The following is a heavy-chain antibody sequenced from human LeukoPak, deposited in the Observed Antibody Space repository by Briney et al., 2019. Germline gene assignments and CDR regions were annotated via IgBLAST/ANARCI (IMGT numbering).Heavy chain of an antibody. CDR3: AREGAAEAKNFDY. CDR2: INLNAVTT. J-gene: IGHJ4*02. Sequence: ASVKVSCKASGYTFTNYYIHWMRQAPGQGLEWVGIINLNAVTTRYAQKFQGRITVTRDTSTSTVYMELSSLRSEDTAVYFCAREGAAEAKNFDYWGQGTLVIVS. CDR1: GYTFTNYY. D-gene: IGHD6-25*01. V-gene: IGHV1-46*01.